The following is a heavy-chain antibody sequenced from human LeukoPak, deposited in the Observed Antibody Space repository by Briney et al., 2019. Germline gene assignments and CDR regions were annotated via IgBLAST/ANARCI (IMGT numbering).Heavy chain of an antibody. D-gene: IGHD3-16*01. Sequence: ASVKVSCKASGYTFTGYYMHWVRQAPGQGLEWMGWINPNSGGTNYAQKFQGGVTMTSDTSISTAYMELSRLRSDDTAVYYRARYYVGEYNWFDPWGQGTLVTVSS. J-gene: IGHJ5*02. CDR3: ARYYVGEYNWFDP. CDR2: INPNSGGT. V-gene: IGHV1-2*02. CDR1: GYTFTGYY.